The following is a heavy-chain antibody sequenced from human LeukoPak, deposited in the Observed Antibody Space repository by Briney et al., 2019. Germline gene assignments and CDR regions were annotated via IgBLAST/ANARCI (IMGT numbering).Heavy chain of an antibody. CDR2: IYYSGST. D-gene: IGHD3-3*01. J-gene: IGHJ4*02. CDR1: GGSISSYY. CDR3: ARGTEWPLDY. Sequence: PSETLSLTCTVSGGSISSYYWSWIRQPPGKGLEWIGYIYYSGSTNYNPSLKSRVTISVDTSKNQFSLKLSSVTAADTAVYYCARGTEWPLDYWGQGTLVTVSS. V-gene: IGHV4-59*01.